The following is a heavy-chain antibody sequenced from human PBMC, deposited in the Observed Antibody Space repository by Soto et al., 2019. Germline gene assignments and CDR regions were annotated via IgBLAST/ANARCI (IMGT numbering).Heavy chain of an antibody. CDR2: INHSGST. Sequence: QVQLQQWGAGLLKPSETLSLTCAVYGGSFSGYYWSWIRQPPGKGLEWIGEINHSGSTNYNPSLKSRGTISVAASRNQFSLKLSSLTAADTAVYYCARVTSYDYIWGSYRIKYYFDYWGQGPLVTVSS. CDR1: GGSFSGYY. D-gene: IGHD3-16*02. J-gene: IGHJ4*02. CDR3: ARVTSYDYIWGSYRIKYYFDY. V-gene: IGHV4-34*01.